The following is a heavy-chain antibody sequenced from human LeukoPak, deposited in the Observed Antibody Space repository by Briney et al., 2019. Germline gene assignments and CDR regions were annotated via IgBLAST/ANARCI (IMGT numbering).Heavy chain of an antibody. V-gene: IGHV4-59*01. Sequence: SETLSLTCTVSGGSISNYYLSWIRQPPGKGLEWIGYISDSGSTNYNPSLKSRVTISVDTSRYQFSLRLSSVTAADTAIYYCARDLSIGYSDYWGQGTLVTVSS. CDR2: ISDSGST. D-gene: IGHD3-22*01. CDR1: GGSISNYY. J-gene: IGHJ4*02. CDR3: ARDLSIGYSDY.